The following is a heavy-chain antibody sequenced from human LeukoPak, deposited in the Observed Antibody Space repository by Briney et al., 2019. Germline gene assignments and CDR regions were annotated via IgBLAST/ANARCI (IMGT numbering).Heavy chain of an antibody. V-gene: IGHV4-34*01. CDR2: INHSGST. CDR3: AEMAWNDAFDI. CDR1: GGSFSGYY. Sequence: PSETLSLTCAVYGGSFSGYYWSWIRQPPGKGLEWIGEINHSGSTNYNPSLKSRVTISVDTSKNQFSLKLSSVTAADTAVYYCAEMAWNDAFDIWGQGTMVTVSS. J-gene: IGHJ3*02. D-gene: IGHD5-24*01.